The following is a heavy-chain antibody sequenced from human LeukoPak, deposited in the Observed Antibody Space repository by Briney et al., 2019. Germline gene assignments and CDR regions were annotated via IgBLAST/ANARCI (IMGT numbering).Heavy chain of an antibody. Sequence: GGSLRLSCAASGFTLSSYDMHWVRQATGKGLEWVSGIGTGGDTYYAGSVKGRFTMSRENAKKSLYLQMNSLRAGDTAVYYCGRGRYYDPLTGYYGGELDNWGQGTLVTVSS. CDR1: GFTLSSYD. D-gene: IGHD3-9*01. V-gene: IGHV3-13*01. CDR3: GRGRYYDPLTGYYGGELDN. CDR2: IGTGGDT. J-gene: IGHJ4*02.